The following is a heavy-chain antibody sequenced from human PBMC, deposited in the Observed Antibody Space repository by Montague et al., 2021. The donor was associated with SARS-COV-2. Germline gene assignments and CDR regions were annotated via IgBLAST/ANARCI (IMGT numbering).Heavy chain of an antibody. V-gene: IGHV4-59*01. CDR3: ARAQNTDFIGNCLNDFEV. Sequence: SETLSLTCEVSGGSLSSYYWSWIRQSPGKGLEWIGYVHYTGSTKFNPSLSTRVTLSLDTPKNHCSLKLKSVTAADTAVYYCARAQNTDFIGNCLNDFEVWGLGALVTVSS. CDR1: GGSLSSYY. CDR2: VHYTGST. D-gene: IGHD1-1*01. J-gene: IGHJ4*02.